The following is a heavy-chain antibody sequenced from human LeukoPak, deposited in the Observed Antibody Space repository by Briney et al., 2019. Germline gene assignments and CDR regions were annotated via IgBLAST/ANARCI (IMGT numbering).Heavy chain of an antibody. Sequence: SETLSLTCTVSGGSLSPYYWSWIRQPPGKGLEWIGYIYYTGSTNYNPSLKSRVTISVDTSKNQFSLKLSSVTAADTAVYYCARHGGSYSFDYWGQGTLVTVCS. J-gene: IGHJ4*02. CDR3: ARHGGSYSFDY. CDR2: IYYTGST. D-gene: IGHD1-26*01. CDR1: GGSLSPYY. V-gene: IGHV4-59*08.